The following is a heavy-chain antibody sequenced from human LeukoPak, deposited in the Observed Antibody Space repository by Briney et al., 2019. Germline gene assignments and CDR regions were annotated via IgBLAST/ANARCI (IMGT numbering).Heavy chain of an antibody. CDR1: GFTFSNYG. V-gene: IGHV3-30*02. J-gene: IGHJ4*02. D-gene: IGHD3-9*01. Sequence: GGSLRLSCAASGFTFSNYGMHWVRQAPGKGLEWVAFIRYDGSKKYYADSVKGRFTISRDNSKNTLYLQMNSLRAEDTAMYYCANGPHYNILTGFYKVRSHLDYWGQGTLVTVSS. CDR3: ANGPHYNILTGFYKVRSHLDY. CDR2: IRYDGSKK.